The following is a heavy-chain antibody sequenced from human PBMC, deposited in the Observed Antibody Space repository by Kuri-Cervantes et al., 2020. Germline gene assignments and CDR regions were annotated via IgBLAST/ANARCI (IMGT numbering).Heavy chain of an antibody. D-gene: IGHD3-10*01. V-gene: IGHV4-39*07. Sequence: GSLRLSCTVYGGSFSGYYWGWIRQPPGKGLEWIGSIYYSGSTYYNPSLKSRVTISVDTSKNQFSLKLSSVTAADTAVYYCARDLSSYGSGSYYNPWFDPWGQGTLVTVSS. CDR1: GGSFSGYY. CDR2: IYYSGST. CDR3: ARDLSSYGSGSYYNPWFDP. J-gene: IGHJ5*02.